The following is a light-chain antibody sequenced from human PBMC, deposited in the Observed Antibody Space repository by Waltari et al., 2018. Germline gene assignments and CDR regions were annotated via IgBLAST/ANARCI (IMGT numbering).Light chain of an antibody. J-gene: IGLJ2*01. CDR1: KLGDKY. V-gene: IGLV3-1*01. CDR2: QDT. Sequence: SYELTQPPSVSVSPGQRARITCSGDKLGDKYTCWYQQKPGPSHVLVISQDTKRPAGIHERFSGSNSGNTATLTIRGTQATDEADYYCQAWDSITVVFGGGTKLTVL. CDR3: QAWDSITVV.